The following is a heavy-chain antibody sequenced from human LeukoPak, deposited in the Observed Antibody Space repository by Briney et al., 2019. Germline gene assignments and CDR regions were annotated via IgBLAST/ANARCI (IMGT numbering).Heavy chain of an antibody. V-gene: IGHV3-23*01. Sequence: GGSLRLSCAASGFTFSSYAMSWVRQAPGKGLEWVSAISGSGGSTYYADSVKGRFTISRDNSKNTLYLQMNSLRAEVTAVYYCAKSKVVPAAMGFWFDPWGQGTVVTVSS. D-gene: IGHD2-2*01. CDR3: AKSKVVPAAMGFWFDP. CDR2: ISGSGGST. J-gene: IGHJ5*02. CDR1: GFTFSSYA.